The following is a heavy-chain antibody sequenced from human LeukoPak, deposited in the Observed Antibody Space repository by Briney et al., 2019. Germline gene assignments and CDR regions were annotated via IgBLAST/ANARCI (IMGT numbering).Heavy chain of an antibody. V-gene: IGHV1-18*01. CDR1: GYTFANYG. D-gene: IGHD3-22*01. Sequence: ASVKVSCKASGYTFANYGITWVRQAPGQGLEWMGWISVYNGNTNYAQNLQGRVTMTTDTSTSTAYMELRSLRSEDTAVYYCARGGYYDRSGYFAFDIWGQGTMVTVSS. J-gene: IGHJ3*02. CDR3: ARGGYYDRSGYFAFDI. CDR2: ISVYNGNT.